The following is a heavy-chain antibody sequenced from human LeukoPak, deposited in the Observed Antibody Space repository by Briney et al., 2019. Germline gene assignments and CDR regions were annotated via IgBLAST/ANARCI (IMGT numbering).Heavy chain of an antibody. D-gene: IGHD7-27*01. CDR2: IIPIFGTA. V-gene: IGHV1-69*13. Sequence: GASVKVSCKASGYTFTSYDINWVRQATGQGLEWMGGIIPIFGTANYAQKFQGRVTITADESTSTAYMELSSLRSEDTAVYYCARDQLGVDYWGQGTLVTVSS. CDR3: ARDQLGVDY. J-gene: IGHJ4*02. CDR1: GYTFTSYD.